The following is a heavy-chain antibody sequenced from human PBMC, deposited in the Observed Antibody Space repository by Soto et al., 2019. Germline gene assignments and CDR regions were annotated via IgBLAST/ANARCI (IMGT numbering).Heavy chain of an antibody. Sequence: SETLSLTCTVSGGSISSVGYYWSWIRQHPGKGLEWIGYIYYSGSTYYNPSLKSRVTISVDTSKNQFSLKLSSVTAADTAVYYCARVSMITFGGVIVVDYFDYWGQGTLVTVSS. CDR3: ARVSMITFGGVIVVDYFDY. D-gene: IGHD3-16*02. J-gene: IGHJ4*02. CDR1: GGSISSVGYY. CDR2: IYYSGST. V-gene: IGHV4-31*03.